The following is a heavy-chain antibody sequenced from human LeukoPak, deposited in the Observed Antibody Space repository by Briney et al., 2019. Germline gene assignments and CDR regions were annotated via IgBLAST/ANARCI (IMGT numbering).Heavy chain of an antibody. CDR1: GYTLTGFY. Sequence: ASVKVSCKASGYTLTGFYIHWVRQVPGQGLGWMGWINPRSGATNYAQTFQDRVTMTRDMSISTAYMQLSRLGFDDTGIYYCARRSVIAVITPTDDAFDIWGQGTMVTVS. D-gene: IGHD3-22*01. CDR3: ARRSVIAVITPTDDAFDI. CDR2: INPRSGAT. J-gene: IGHJ3*02. V-gene: IGHV1-2*02.